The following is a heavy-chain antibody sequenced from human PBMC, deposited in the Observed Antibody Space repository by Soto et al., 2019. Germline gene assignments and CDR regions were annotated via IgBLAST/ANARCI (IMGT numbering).Heavy chain of an antibody. CDR2: ISAYNGNT. D-gene: IGHD2-2*01. J-gene: IGHJ4*02. CDR1: GYTFTSYG. CDR3: ARAQIVLVPSYSSPFDY. Sequence: QVQLVQSGAEVKKPGASVKVSCKASGYTFTSYGISWVRQAPGQGLEWMGWISAYNGNTNYAQKLQCRVTMTTDTSTSTADMELRSLRSDDTAVYYCARAQIVLVPSYSSPFDYWGQGTLVTVSS. V-gene: IGHV1-18*01.